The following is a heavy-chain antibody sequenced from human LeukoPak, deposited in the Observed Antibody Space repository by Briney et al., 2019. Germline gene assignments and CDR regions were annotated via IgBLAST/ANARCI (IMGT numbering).Heavy chain of an antibody. V-gene: IGHV5-10-1*01. CDR1: GYSFTSYW. D-gene: IGHD2-15*01. Sequence: GESLKISWKGSGYSFTSYWISWVRQMPGKGLEWMGRIDPSDSYTNYSPSFQGHVTISADKSISTAYLQWSSLKASDTAMYYCARYPKYCSGGSCYSYYYYGMDVWGQGTTVTVSS. CDR3: ARYPKYCSGGSCYSYYYYGMDV. J-gene: IGHJ6*02. CDR2: IDPSDSYT.